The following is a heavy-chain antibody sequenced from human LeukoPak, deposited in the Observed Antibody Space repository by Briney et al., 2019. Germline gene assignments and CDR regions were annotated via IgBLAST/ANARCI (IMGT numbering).Heavy chain of an antibody. V-gene: IGHV3-7*01. CDR2: MKQDGSEK. J-gene: IGHJ4*02. Sequence: GGPLSPSCAASGFTFSNYWMSWVRQPPGKGLEWVANMKQDGSEKNYVDSVKARFTISRDNAKNSLYLQMNSLRAEDTAVYYCARDTSGPDYWGQGILVTVSS. CDR3: ARDTSGPDY. CDR1: GFTFSNYW. D-gene: IGHD2-8*01.